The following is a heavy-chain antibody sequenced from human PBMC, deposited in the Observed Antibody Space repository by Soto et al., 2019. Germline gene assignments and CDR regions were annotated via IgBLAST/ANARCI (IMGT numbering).Heavy chain of an antibody. D-gene: IGHD6-19*01. J-gene: IGHJ3*02. CDR3: ARVRKAVAPDAFDI. CDR2: IYYSGST. CDR1: GGSISSYY. Sequence: PSETLSLTCTVSGGSISSYYWSWIRQPPGKGLEWIGYIYYSGSTNYNPSLKSRVTISVDTSKNQFSLKLSSVTAADTAVYYCARVRKAVAPDAFDIWGQGTMVTVSS. V-gene: IGHV4-59*01.